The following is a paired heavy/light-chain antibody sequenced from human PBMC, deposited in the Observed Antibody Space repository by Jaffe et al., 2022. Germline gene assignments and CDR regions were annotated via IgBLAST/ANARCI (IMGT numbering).Light chain of an antibody. CDR2: GNS. V-gene: IGLV1-40*01. CDR1: SSNIGAGYD. CDR3: QSYDSSLSGPWV. Sequence: QSVLTQPPSVSGAPGQRVTISCTGSSSNIGAGYDVHWYQQLPGTAPKLLIYGNSNRPSGVPDRFSGSKSGTSASLAITGLQAEDEADYYCQSYDSSLSGPWVFGGGTKLTVL. J-gene: IGLJ3*02.
Heavy chain of an antibody. CDR1: GGSISSSSYY. J-gene: IGHJ5*02. Sequence: QLQLQESGPGLVKPSETLSLTCTVSGGSISSSSYYWGWIRQPPGKGLEWIGSIYYSGSTYYNPSLKSRVTISVDTSKNQFSLKLSSVTAADTAVYYCAASHYDFWSGYGWFDPWGQGTLVTVSS. CDR3: AASHYDFWSGYGWFDP. V-gene: IGHV4-39*01. D-gene: IGHD3-3*01. CDR2: IYYSGST.